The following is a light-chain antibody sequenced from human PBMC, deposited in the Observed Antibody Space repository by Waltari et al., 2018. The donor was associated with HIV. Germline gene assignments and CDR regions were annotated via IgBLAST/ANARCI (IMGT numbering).Light chain of an antibody. Sequence: QSALTQPASVSGFPGQTINISCTGISTDSRFYQHVSWYQQHPGSVPILIIYDLVSRPSGISDHFSGSRSGDSASLTISGLQSGDEAHYFCASNRLDSTLVFGGGTKLTIL. CDR1: STDSRFYQH. V-gene: IGLV2-14*03. CDR2: DLV. CDR3: ASNRLDSTLV. J-gene: IGLJ2*01.